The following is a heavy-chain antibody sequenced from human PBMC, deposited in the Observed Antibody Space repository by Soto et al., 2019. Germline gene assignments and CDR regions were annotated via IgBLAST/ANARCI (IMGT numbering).Heavy chain of an antibody. CDR2: IKADGSET. CDR3: AKGGHIDF. V-gene: IGHV3-7*03. J-gene: IGHJ4*02. D-gene: IGHD3-16*01. CDR1: GFSFSTYW. Sequence: EVQVVESGGGLVQPGGSLRLSCVASGFSFSTYWMSWVRQVPGTGLEWVANIKADGSETHYVDSVRGRFTISRDNAKTSLYLQLNSLRAEDTAVYYCAKGGHIDFCGQGTLVTVSS.